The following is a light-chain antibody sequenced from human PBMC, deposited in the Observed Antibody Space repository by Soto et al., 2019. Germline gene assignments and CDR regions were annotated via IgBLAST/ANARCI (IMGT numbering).Light chain of an antibody. CDR3: QQSYSTLGT. V-gene: IGKV1-39*01. CDR2: TAS. CDR1: QSISSN. J-gene: IGKJ1*01. Sequence: IQMTQSPSSLSASVGDRVTMTCRASQSISSNLNWYQQKPGKAPKLLIYTASSLQSGVPSRFSGSGSGTDFTLTISSLQAEDLATYYCQQSYSTLGTFGQGTKVEIK.